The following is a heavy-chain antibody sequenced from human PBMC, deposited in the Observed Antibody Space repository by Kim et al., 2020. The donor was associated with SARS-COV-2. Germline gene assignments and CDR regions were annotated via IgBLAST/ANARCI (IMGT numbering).Heavy chain of an antibody. CDR3: ATVPGGGTGFSFDS. D-gene: IGHD2-15*01. V-gene: IGHV3-15*01. J-gene: IGHJ4*02. Sequence: YADPVKGRFTISRDDSKNMLYLQMNSLKSEDTGVYYCATVPGGGTGFSFDSWGQGALVTVSS.